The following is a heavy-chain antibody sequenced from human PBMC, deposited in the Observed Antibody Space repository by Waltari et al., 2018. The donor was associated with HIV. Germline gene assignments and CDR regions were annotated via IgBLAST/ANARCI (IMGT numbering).Heavy chain of an antibody. J-gene: IGHJ5*02. CDR2: ISHNGNS. D-gene: IGHD6-19*01. Sequence: QVQLQESGPGLVKPSETLSLTCNISGGSLAGYFWTWIRQPPGKRLEWIGYISHNGNSNYNPALNGRVAFSVDASTGLLSRILHSATAADTAVYFCARAPGRKAVGLSPWGQGTMVTVSS. V-gene: IGHV4-59*08. CDR3: ARAPGRKAVGLSP. CDR1: GGSLAGYF.